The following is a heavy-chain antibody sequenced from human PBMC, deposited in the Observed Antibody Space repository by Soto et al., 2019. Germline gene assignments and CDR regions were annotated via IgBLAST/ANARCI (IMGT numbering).Heavy chain of an antibody. CDR1: GGTFSSYA. CDR2: IIPIFGTA. D-gene: IGHD6-19*01. Sequence: AVKRACKASGGTFSSYAISWVRQAPGQGLEWMGGIIPIFGTANYAQKFQGRVTITADESTSTAYMELSSLRSEDTAVYYCARYRSGYKDQMDPWGQGTLVTVSS. CDR3: ARYRSGYKDQMDP. V-gene: IGHV1-69*13. J-gene: IGHJ5*02.